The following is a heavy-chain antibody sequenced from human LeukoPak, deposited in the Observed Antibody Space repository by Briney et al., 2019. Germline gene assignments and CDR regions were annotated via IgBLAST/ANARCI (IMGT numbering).Heavy chain of an antibody. CDR2: IYYSGNT. Sequence: SETLSLTCTVSGGSISSYYWSWIRQPPGKGLEWIGYIYYSGNTYYNPSLKSRVTISVDTSKNQFSLKLSSVTAADTAVYYCARDDTPYGSGSYSDWGQGTLVSVSS. CDR1: GGSISSYY. V-gene: IGHV4-59*12. CDR3: ARDDTPYGSGSYSD. D-gene: IGHD3-10*01. J-gene: IGHJ4*02.